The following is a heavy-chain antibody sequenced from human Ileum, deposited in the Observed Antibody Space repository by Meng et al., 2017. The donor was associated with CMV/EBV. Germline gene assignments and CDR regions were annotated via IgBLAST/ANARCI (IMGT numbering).Heavy chain of an antibody. J-gene: IGHJ4*02. CDR1: GYSFTNYW. V-gene: IGHV5-51*01. D-gene: IGHD3-22*01. CDR2: NYAGDSNT. Sequence: GEALKISWKGSGYSFTNYWIAWVRQMPGKGLEWIGINYAGDSNTRYSPSFQGPVTNSADKSITSAYLQWSSLKASDTSMYYCARHGNYFDRSPFLAWGQGTLVTVSS. CDR3: ARHGNYFDRSPFLA.